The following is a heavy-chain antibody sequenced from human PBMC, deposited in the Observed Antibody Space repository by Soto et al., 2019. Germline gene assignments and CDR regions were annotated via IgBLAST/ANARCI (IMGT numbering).Heavy chain of an antibody. CDR1: GFSLSTSGVG. J-gene: IGHJ6*02. V-gene: IGHV2-5*01. CDR2: IYWNDDK. Sequence: SGPTLVNPTQTLTLTCTFSGFSLSTSGVGVGWIRQPPGKALEWLALIYWNDDKRYSPSLKSRLTITKDTSKNQVVLTMTNMDPVDTATYYCAYSSEEWLVPYYYYGMDVWGQGTTVTVSS. D-gene: IGHD6-19*01. CDR3: AYSSEEWLVPYYYYGMDV.